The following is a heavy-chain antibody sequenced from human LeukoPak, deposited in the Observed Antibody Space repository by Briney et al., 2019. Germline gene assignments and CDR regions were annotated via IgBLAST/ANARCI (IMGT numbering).Heavy chain of an antibody. D-gene: IGHD3-22*01. V-gene: IGHV4-59*01. CDR1: GGSISSYY. J-gene: IGHJ4*02. CDR3: ARGGRGYDSSGLFDY. CDR2: IYYSGST. Sequence: PSETLSLTCTVPGGSISSYYWSWIRQPPGKGLEWIGYIYYSGSTNYNPSLKSRVTISVDTSKNQFSLKLSSVTAADTAVYYCARGGRGYDSSGLFDYWGQGTLVTVSS.